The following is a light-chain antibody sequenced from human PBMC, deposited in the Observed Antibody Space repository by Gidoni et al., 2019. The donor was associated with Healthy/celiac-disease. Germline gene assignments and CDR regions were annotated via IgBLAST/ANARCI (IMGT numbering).Light chain of an antibody. CDR3: QQSYSTPGT. CDR2: AAS. V-gene: IGKV1-39*01. Sequence: DIQMTHSPSSLSASVGVRVTITCRASQSISSYLNWYQQKPGKAPKLLIYAASSLQSGVPSRFSGSGSGTDFTLTISSLQPEDFATYYCQQSYSTPGTFGQGTKVEIK. CDR1: QSISSY. J-gene: IGKJ1*01.